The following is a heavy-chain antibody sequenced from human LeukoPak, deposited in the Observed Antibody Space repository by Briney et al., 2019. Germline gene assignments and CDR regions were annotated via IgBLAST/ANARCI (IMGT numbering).Heavy chain of an antibody. J-gene: IGHJ4*02. CDR2: INPSGGST. D-gene: IGHD3-22*01. CDR3: ARSENYYDSSGYRRFDY. V-gene: IGHV1-46*01. Sequence: ASVKVSCKASGYTFTRYYIHWVRQAPGQGLEWMGIINPSGGSTSYAQEFQGRVTMTRDTSTSTVYMELSSLRSEDTAVYYCARSENYYDSSGYRRFDYWGQGTLVTVSS. CDR1: GYTFTRYY.